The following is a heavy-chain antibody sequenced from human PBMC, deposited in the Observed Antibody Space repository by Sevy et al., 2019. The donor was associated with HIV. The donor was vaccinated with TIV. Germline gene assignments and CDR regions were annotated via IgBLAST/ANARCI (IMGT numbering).Heavy chain of an antibody. J-gene: IGHJ3*02. Sequence: GGSLRLSCKPSGFTFISYAMSWVRQAPGKGLEWVSTIYGSSGGTYYADSVKGRFTISRDNSKNTLYLQMNSLRTEDTAVYYCAGGRYGSSGYLDAFDIWGQGTMVTVSS. D-gene: IGHD3-22*01. CDR3: AGGRYGSSGYLDAFDI. V-gene: IGHV3-23*01. CDR2: IYGSSGGT. CDR1: GFTFISYA.